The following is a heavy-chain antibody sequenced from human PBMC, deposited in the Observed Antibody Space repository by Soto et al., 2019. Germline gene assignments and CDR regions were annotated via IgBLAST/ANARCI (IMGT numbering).Heavy chain of an antibody. J-gene: IGHJ6*02. D-gene: IGHD2-2*01. V-gene: IGHV1-69*13. Sequence: EASVKVSCKASGGTFSSYAISWVRQAPGQGLEWMGGIIPIFGTANYAQKFQGRVTITADESTSTAYMELSSLRSEDTAVYYCAGCSSTSCYGAYYYYGMDVWGQGTTVTVSS. CDR3: AGCSSTSCYGAYYYYGMDV. CDR2: IIPIFGTA. CDR1: GGTFSSYA.